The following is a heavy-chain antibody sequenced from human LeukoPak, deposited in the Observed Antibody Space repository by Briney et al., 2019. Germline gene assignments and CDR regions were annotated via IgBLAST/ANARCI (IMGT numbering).Heavy chain of an antibody. CDR1: GFTFSDFW. J-gene: IGHJ3*02. Sequence: GGSLRLSCAASGFTFSDFWMHWVRQAPGKGLVWVSRINSGGTVTNYADSVKGRFTISRDNAKNSLYLQMNSLRAEDTAVYYCARDFSSSRDAFDIWGQGTMVTVSS. CDR3: ARDFSSSRDAFDI. D-gene: IGHD6-13*01. V-gene: IGHV3-74*01. CDR2: INSGGTVT.